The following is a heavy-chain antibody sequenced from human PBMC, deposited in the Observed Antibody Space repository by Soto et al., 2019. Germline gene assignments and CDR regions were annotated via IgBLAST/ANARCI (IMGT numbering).Heavy chain of an antibody. V-gene: IGHV1-18*01. CDR1: GYTFTSYG. J-gene: IGHJ4*02. Sequence: GPSVKVSCKASGYTFTSYGISWVRQAPGQGLEWMGWISAYNGNTNYAQKLQGRVTMTTDTSTSTAYMELRSLRSDDTAVYYCARVWLVQSWSGTFDYWGQGTLVTVSS. CDR3: ARVWLVQSWSGTFDY. D-gene: IGHD6-19*01. CDR2: ISAYNGNT.